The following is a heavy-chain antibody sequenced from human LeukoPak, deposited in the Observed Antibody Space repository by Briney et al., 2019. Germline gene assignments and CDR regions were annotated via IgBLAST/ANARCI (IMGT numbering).Heavy chain of an antibody. CDR3: ARTATVTTPNYYYYGMDV. CDR2: IYHSGST. J-gene: IGHJ6*02. D-gene: IGHD4-11*01. Sequence: SETLSLTCAVYGGSFSGYYWSWIRQPPGKGLEWIGEIYHSGSTNYNPSLKSRVTISVDKSKNQFSLKLSSVTAADTAVYYCARTATVTTPNYYYYGMDVWGQGTTVTVSS. CDR1: GGSFSGYY. V-gene: IGHV4-34*01.